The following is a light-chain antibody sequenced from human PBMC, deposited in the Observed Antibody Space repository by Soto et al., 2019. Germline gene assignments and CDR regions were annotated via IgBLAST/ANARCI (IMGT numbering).Light chain of an antibody. V-gene: IGKV2-28*01. J-gene: IGKJ5*01. Sequence: DVVMTQSPLSLPVTLGQPASISCRSSQSLLYNNTYNYLDWYVQKPGQSPQLLIYFGSNRAPGVPDRLSGSGSGTDFTLKINRVEAEDFGTYYCMQALQSLTFGQGTRLEIK. CDR3: MQALQSLT. CDR2: FGS. CDR1: QSLLYNNTYNY.